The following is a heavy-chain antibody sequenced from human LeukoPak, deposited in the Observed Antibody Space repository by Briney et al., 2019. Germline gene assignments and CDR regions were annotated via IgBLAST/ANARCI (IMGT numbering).Heavy chain of an antibody. D-gene: IGHD3-16*01. Sequence: SETMSLTCAVYGGSFSGYHWSWIRQPPGKGLEWIGEINHSGSTYYNPSLKSRVTISVDRSKNQFSLKLSSVTAADTAVYYCAREAPGLADAFDIWGQGTMVTVSS. CDR1: GGSFSGYH. V-gene: IGHV4-34*01. J-gene: IGHJ3*02. CDR2: INHSGST. CDR3: AREAPGLADAFDI.